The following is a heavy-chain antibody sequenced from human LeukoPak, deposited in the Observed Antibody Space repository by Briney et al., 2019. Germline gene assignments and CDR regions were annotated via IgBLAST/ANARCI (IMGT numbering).Heavy chain of an antibody. CDR2: INPNSGGT. CDR3: AREAMVRGVIILMNWFDP. CDR1: GYTFTGYY. D-gene: IGHD3-10*01. V-gene: IGHV1-2*02. Sequence: ASVEVSCKASGYTFTGYYMHWVRQAPGQGLEWMGWINPNSGGTNYAQKFQGRVTMTRDTSISTAYMELSRLRSDDTAVYYCAREAMVRGVIILMNWFDPWGQGTLVTVSS. J-gene: IGHJ5*02.